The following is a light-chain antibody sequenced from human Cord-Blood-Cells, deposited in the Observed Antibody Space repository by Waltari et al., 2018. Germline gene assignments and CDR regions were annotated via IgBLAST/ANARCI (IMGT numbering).Light chain of an antibody. CDR3: CSYAGSSTLV. J-gene: IGLJ1*01. Sequence: QSALTQPASVSGSPGPSITISCTGTSSDVGSYTLVSWYQQHPGKAPKLMIYEVSKRPSGVSNRFSGSKSGNTASLTISGLQAEDEADYYCCSYAGSSTLVFGTGTKVTVL. V-gene: IGLV2-23*02. CDR2: EVS. CDR1: SSDVGSYTL.